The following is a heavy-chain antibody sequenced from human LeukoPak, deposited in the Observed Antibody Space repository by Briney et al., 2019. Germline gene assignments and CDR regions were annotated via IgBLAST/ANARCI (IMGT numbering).Heavy chain of an antibody. Sequence: GGSLRLSCAASGFTFSSYGIHWVRQAPGKGLEWVAFIRYDGSNKYYADSVKGRFTISRDNSKNTLYLQMNSLRAEDTAVYYCAKDQWDDSGSYYFFYFDYWGQGTLVTVSS. CDR2: IRYDGSNK. CDR1: GFTFSSYG. D-gene: IGHD3-10*01. CDR3: AKDQWDDSGSYYFFYFDY. J-gene: IGHJ4*02. V-gene: IGHV3-30*02.